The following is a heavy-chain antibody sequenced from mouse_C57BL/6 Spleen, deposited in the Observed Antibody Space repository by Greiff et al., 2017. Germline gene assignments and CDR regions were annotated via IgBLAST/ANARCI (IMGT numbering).Heavy chain of an antibody. CDR3: ARHFYDGYYMYAMDY. Sequence: EVQLVESEGGLVQPGSSMKLSCTASGFTFSDYYMAWVRQVPEKGLEWVANINYDGSSTYYLDSLKSRFIISRDNAKNILYLQMSSLKSEDTATYYCARHFYDGYYMYAMDYWGQGTSVTVS. CDR2: INYDGSST. J-gene: IGHJ4*01. V-gene: IGHV5-16*01. D-gene: IGHD2-3*01. CDR1: GFTFSDYY.